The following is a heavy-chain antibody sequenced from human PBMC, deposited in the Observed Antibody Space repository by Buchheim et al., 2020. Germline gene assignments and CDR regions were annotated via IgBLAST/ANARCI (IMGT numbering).Heavy chain of an antibody. D-gene: IGHD3-10*01. CDR3: ARERDYYGSGSYMGFDY. CDR2: IYYSGST. Sequence: QVQLQESGPGMVKPSQTLSLTCTVSGGSISSGDYYWSWIRRPPGKGLEWIGYIYYSGSTYYNPSLKSRVTISVDTSKTQSSLKLSSVTAADTAVYYCARERDYYGSGSYMGFDYWGQGTL. V-gene: IGHV4-30-4*01. J-gene: IGHJ4*02. CDR1: GGSISSGDYY.